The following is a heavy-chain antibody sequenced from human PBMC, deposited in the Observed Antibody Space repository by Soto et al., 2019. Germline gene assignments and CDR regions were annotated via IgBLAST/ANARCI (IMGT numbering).Heavy chain of an antibody. CDR1: GFSLATSGVG. Sequence: QVTLEESGPTRVKPTQTLTLTCTFSGFSLATSGVGVGWVRQPPGKALERLALIYWDDDKRYSPSLRSRLTVTKDTSRNQVVLTMTNMDPLDTATYYCAHRVGLQGNWNGGYFDFWGQGALVTVSS. D-gene: IGHD1-1*01. CDR2: IYWDDDK. V-gene: IGHV2-5*02. CDR3: AHRVGLQGNWNGGYFDF. J-gene: IGHJ4*02.